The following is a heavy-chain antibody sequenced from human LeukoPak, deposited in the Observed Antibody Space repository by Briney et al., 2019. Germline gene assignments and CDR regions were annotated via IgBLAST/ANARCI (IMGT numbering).Heavy chain of an antibody. CDR3: ARDRPVGATLDY. CDR1: GFTFRSYE. V-gene: IGHV3-48*03. J-gene: IGHJ4*02. D-gene: IGHD1-26*01. Sequence: QPGGSLRLSCAASGFTFRSYEMNWVRQAPGRGLEWLSYISSSGSTIYYADSVKGRFTISRDNAKNSLYLQMNSLRAEDTAVYYCARDRPVGATLDYWGQGTLVTVSS. CDR2: ISSSGSTI.